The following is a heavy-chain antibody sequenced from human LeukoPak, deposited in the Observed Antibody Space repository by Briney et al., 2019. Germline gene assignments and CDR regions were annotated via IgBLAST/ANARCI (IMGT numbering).Heavy chain of an antibody. J-gene: IGHJ5*02. D-gene: IGHD2/OR15-2a*01. V-gene: IGHV4-4*07. CDR1: GGSFSGYY. CDR3: ARDLSGLTDWFDP. Sequence: PSETLSLTCAVYGGSFSGYYWSWIRQPAGKGLEWIGRIYTSGSTNYNPSLKSRVTMSVDTSKNQFSLKLSSVTAADTAVYYCARDLSGLTDWFDPWGQGTLVTVSS. CDR2: IYTSGST.